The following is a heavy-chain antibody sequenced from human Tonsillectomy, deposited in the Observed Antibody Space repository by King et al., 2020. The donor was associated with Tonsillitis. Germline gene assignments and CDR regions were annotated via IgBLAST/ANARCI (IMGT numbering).Heavy chain of an antibody. CDR2: IRSKAYGGTT. CDR3: TGYYDSSGYYYDDFDI. J-gene: IGHJ3*02. D-gene: IGHD3-22*01. CDR1: GFTFGDYA. Sequence: VQLVESGGGLVQPGRSLRLYCTASGFTFGDYAMSWFRQAPGKGLELVGFIRSKAYGGTTEYAASVKGRFTISRDDSKSIAYLQMNSLKTEDTAVYYCTGYYDSSGYYYDDFDIWGQGTMVTVSS. V-gene: IGHV3-49*03.